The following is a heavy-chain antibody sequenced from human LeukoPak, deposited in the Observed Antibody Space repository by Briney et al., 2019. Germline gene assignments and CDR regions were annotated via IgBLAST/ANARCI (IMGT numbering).Heavy chain of an antibody. Sequence: PGGSLRLSCAASGFTFSSYSMNWLRQAPGKGLEGVSSISSSSSYIYYADSVKGRFTISRDNAKNTMYLQMNSLRAEDTAVYYCARGRPYSSSWYRLKPFDYWGQGTLVTVSS. CDR1: GFTFSSYS. CDR3: ARGRPYSSSWYRLKPFDY. J-gene: IGHJ4*02. CDR2: ISSSSSYI. V-gene: IGHV3-21*01. D-gene: IGHD6-13*01.